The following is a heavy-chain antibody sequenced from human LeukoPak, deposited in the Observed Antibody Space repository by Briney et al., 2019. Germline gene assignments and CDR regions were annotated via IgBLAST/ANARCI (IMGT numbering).Heavy chain of an antibody. D-gene: IGHD6-6*01. CDR3: ACERSRMQLPQGIAARS. CDR2: INPSGGST. Sequence: ASVKVSCKASGYTFTSYYMHWVRQAPGQGLEWMGIINPSGGSTSYAQKFQGRVTMTRDTSTSTVYMELSSLRSEDTAVYYCACERSRMQLPQGIAARSWGQGTLVTVSS. CDR1: GYTFTSYY. J-gene: IGHJ5*02. V-gene: IGHV1-46*01.